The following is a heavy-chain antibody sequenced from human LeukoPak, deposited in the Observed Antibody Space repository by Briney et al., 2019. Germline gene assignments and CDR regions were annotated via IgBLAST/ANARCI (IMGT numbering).Heavy chain of an antibody. CDR3: ARDFTMIDGQAFDI. CDR1: GGTFSSYA. Sequence: SVKVSXKASGGTFSSYAISWVRQAPGQGLEWMGRLIPIFGTANYAQKFQGRVTITTDESTSTAYMELSSLRSEDTAVYYCARDFTMIDGQAFDIWGQGTMVTVSS. V-gene: IGHV1-69*05. D-gene: IGHD3-22*01. J-gene: IGHJ3*02. CDR2: LIPIFGTA.